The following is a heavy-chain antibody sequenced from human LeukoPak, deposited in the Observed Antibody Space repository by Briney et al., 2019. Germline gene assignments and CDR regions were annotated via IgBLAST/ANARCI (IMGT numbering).Heavy chain of an antibody. CDR3: ARMEVVGATLGFGLDY. V-gene: IGHV1-2*02. Sequence: GASVKVSCKASGYTFTGYYMHWVRQAPGQGLEWMGWINPNSGGTNYAQKFQGRVTMTRDTSISTAHMELSRLRSDDTAVYYCARMEVVGATLGFGLDYWGQGTLVTVSS. CDR1: GYTFTGYY. CDR2: INPNSGGT. D-gene: IGHD1-26*01. J-gene: IGHJ4*02.